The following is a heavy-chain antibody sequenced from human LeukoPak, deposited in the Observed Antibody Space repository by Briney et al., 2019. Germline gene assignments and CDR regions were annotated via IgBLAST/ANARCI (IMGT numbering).Heavy chain of an antibody. V-gene: IGHV4-59*01. J-gene: IGHJ6*02. CDR1: GGSISSYY. Sequence: SETLSLTCTVPGGSISSYYWSWIRQPPGKGLEWIGYIYYSGSTNYNPSLKSRVTISVDTSKNQFSLKLSSVTAADTAVYYCARDRGYGMDVWGQGTTVTVSS. CDR2: IYYSGST. CDR3: ARDRGYGMDV.